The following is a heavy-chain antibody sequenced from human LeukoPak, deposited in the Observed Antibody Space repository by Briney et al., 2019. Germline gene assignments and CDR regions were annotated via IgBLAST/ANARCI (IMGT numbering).Heavy chain of an antibody. CDR2: IYYSGST. V-gene: IGHV4-59*12. Sequence: PSETLSLTCTVSGGSISSYYWSWIRQPPGKGLEWIGYIYYSGSTNYNPSLKSRVTISVDTSKNQFSLKLSSVTAADTAVYYCAAPYCSGGSCYFSFDYWGQGTLVTVSS. J-gene: IGHJ4*02. CDR1: GGSISSYY. D-gene: IGHD2-15*01. CDR3: AAPYCSGGSCYFSFDY.